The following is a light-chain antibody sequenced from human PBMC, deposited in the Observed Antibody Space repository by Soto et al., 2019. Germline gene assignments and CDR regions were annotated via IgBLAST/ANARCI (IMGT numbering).Light chain of an antibody. CDR2: KAS. J-gene: IGKJ1*01. CDR1: QTISSW. Sequence: DIQMTQSPSTLSVSVGDRVTITCRASQTISSWLAWYQQKPGKAPKLLIYKASTLKSGVPSRFSGSGSGTEFTLTISSLQPDDFATYYCQHSNSYSEAFGQGPKVDIK. CDR3: QHSNSYSEA. V-gene: IGKV1-5*03.